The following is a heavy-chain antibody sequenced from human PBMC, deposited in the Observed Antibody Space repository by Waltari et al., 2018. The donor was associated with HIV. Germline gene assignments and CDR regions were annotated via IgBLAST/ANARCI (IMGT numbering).Heavy chain of an antibody. CDR3: ARANVFLRFGEFSNYGMDV. J-gene: IGHJ6*02. V-gene: IGHV3-74*01. D-gene: IGHD3-10*01. CDR2: INTDGTTT. Sequence: EVRLVESGGAFVQPGESLRLSCADREFPFRNYRLHRVRQAPGKGLVCVSRINTDGTTTPYADAVRGRVTISRDNAKNTLDLQMNSLKADDTAVYYGARANVFLRFGEFSNYGMDVWGQGTMVTVSS. CDR1: EFPFRNYR.